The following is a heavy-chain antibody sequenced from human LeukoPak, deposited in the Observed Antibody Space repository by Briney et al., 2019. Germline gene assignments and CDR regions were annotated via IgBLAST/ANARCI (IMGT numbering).Heavy chain of an antibody. CDR3: ARHTKAVAATGPLAY. CDR1: GDSISSYY. Sequence: PSETLSLTCSVSGDSISSYYWSWIRQPPGKGLEWIGYISYSGSTSCNSSLKSRVTLSVDTSKNQLSLRLTSVTAADTAVYFCARHTKAVAATGPLAYWGQGTLVTVSS. V-gene: IGHV4-59*08. D-gene: IGHD6-19*01. J-gene: IGHJ4*02. CDR2: ISYSGST.